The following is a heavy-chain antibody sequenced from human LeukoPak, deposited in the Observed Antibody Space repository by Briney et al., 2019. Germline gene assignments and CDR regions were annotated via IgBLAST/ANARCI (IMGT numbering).Heavy chain of an antibody. Sequence: GGSLRLSCTASGFTFNSYRMNWVRQAPGKGLEWVSSISSRSNSKYYADSVEGRVTISRDNAKNSVSLQMNSLRDADTALYYCVRAGGDYPFDYWGQGTLVTVSS. D-gene: IGHD2-21*02. CDR2: ISSRSNSK. CDR3: VRAGGDYPFDY. CDR1: GFTFNSYR. V-gene: IGHV3-21*01. J-gene: IGHJ4*02.